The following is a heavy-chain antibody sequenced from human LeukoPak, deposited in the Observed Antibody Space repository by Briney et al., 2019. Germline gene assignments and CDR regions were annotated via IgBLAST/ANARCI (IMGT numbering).Heavy chain of an antibody. V-gene: IGHV3-7*01. CDR3: AKDTHYYASSGYYVFDY. CDR1: GFTFSSNW. D-gene: IGHD3-22*01. J-gene: IGHJ4*02. CDR2: IKPDGSAE. Sequence: GGSLRLSCATSGFTFSSNWMSWVRHVPGRGLDWVANIKPDGSAEYYAASVKGRFTVSRDNAKNSLYLQMNSLRVEDTAVYYCAKDTHYYASSGYYVFDYWGQGTLVTVSS.